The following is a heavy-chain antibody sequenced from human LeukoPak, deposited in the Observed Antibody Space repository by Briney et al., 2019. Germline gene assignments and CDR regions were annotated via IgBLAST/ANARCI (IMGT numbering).Heavy chain of an antibody. CDR3: AKASRYDFWSGYLVY. V-gene: IGHV3-23*01. J-gene: IGHJ4*02. CDR1: GFTFSSYA. Sequence: GGSLRLSCAASGFTFSSYAMSWVRQAPGKGLEWVSGISGSGDNTYYADSVKGRFTISRDNSKNTLYLQMNSLRAEDTAVYYCAKASRYDFWSGYLVYWGQGTLVTVSS. CDR2: ISGSGDNT. D-gene: IGHD3-3*01.